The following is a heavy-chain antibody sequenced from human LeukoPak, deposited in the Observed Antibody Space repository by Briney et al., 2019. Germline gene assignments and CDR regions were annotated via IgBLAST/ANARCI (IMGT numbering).Heavy chain of an antibody. D-gene: IGHD4-17*01. CDR3: ARHLYDYGDPFDY. V-gene: IGHV4-59*08. Sequence: PSETLSLTCTVSGGSISSYYWSWIRQPPGKGLEWIGYIYYIGSTNYSPSFRSRVTISLDTSKNQISLKLRSVTAADTAVYYCARHLYDYGDPFDYWGQGTLVTVSS. J-gene: IGHJ4*02. CDR2: IYYIGST. CDR1: GGSISSYY.